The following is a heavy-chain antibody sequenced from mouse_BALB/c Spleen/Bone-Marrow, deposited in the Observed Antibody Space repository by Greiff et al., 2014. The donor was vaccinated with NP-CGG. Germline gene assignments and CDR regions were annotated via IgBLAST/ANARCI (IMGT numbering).Heavy chain of an antibody. CDR3: ARNGDYAMDY. CDR2: IWSGGST. V-gene: IGHV2-2*02. Sequence: PFLFPPSPLLSITFPFSFFSFPLSFFPFFLPSPFPVLEWLVLIWSGGSTDYNAAFISRLSISKDNSKSQVFFKMNSLQANDTAIYYCARNGDYAMDYWGQGTSVTVSS. CDR1: FFSFPLSF. J-gene: IGHJ4*01.